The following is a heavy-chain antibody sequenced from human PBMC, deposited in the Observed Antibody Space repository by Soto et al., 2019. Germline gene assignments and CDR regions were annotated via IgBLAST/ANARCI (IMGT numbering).Heavy chain of an antibody. CDR1: GFSLTTSGVG. V-gene: IGHV2-5*02. J-gene: IGHJ4*02. CDR3: ETRRTFYKDCNTGYFDS. CDR2: IYWDDDK. Sequence: QITLKESGPTLVTPTQTLTLTCTFSGFSLTTSGVGVGWIRQPPGKALEFLVFIYWDDDKRYSPSLRSRLTTTTNVFQTTEVPTLVNMNPLDTDKDYCETRRTFYKDCNTGYFDSRWPGT. D-gene: IGHD1-1*01.